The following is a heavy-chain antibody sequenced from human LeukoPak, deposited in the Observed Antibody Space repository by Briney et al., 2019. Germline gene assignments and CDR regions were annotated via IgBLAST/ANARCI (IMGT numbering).Heavy chain of an antibody. J-gene: IGHJ5*02. CDR2: INPNSGGT. D-gene: IGHD4-17*01. CDR3: ARDYTLTPGYWLDP. CDR1: GYTLTGYY. V-gene: IGHV1-2*02. Sequence: ASVKVSCRASGYTLTGYYMHWVRQAPGKGREWMGWINPNSGGTNYAQKFQGRVTMTRDTSISTAYMELSRLRSDDTAVYYCARDYTLTPGYWLDPWGQGTRVTVSS.